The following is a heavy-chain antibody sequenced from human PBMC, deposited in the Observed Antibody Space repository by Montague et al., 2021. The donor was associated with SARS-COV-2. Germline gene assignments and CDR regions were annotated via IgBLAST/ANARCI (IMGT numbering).Heavy chain of an antibody. J-gene: IGHJ4*02. CDR3: ARLYGSSFDY. Sequence: YAGRTQYNPSLKNRVTISVDTSNDQFSLKMNSVTAADTAVYFCARLYGSSFDYWGQGTLVTVSS. D-gene: IGHD4-17*01. CDR2: YAGRT. V-gene: IGHV4-39*01.